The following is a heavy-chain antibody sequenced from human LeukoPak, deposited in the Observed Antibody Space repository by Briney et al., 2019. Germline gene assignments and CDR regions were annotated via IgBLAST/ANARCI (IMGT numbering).Heavy chain of an antibody. J-gene: IGHJ4*02. Sequence: GGSLRLSCAASGFTFSSYWISWVRQAPGKGLEWVANIKQDGSEKDYVDSVKGGFTISRDNAKNSLYLQMNSLRAEDTAVYYCARHGLRWFGELYFNHWGQGTLVTVSS. V-gene: IGHV3-7*01. D-gene: IGHD3-10*01. CDR1: GFTFSSYW. CDR2: IKQDGSEK. CDR3: ARHGLRWFGELYFNH.